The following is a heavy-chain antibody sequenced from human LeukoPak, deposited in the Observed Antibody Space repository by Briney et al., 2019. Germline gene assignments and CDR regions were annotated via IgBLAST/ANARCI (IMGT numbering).Heavy chain of an antibody. Sequence: GGSLRLSCAASGFTFSSYAMSWVRQAPGKGLEWVSAISGSGGSTYYADSVKGRFTISGDNSKNTLYLQMNSLRAEDTAVYYCAKHSSGEPLWYWGQGTLVTVSS. J-gene: IGHJ4*02. D-gene: IGHD6-19*01. V-gene: IGHV3-23*01. CDR1: GFTFSSYA. CDR3: AKHSSGEPLWY. CDR2: ISGSGGST.